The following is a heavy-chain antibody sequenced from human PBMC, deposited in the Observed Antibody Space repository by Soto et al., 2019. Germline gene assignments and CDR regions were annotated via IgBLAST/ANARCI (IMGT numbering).Heavy chain of an antibody. Sequence: QVQLQESGPGLVKPSQTLSLTCTVSGGSISSGDYYWSWIRQPPGKGLEWIGSIYYSGRTYYNPSRTSRVTTSVDTSKNQFSLKLNSVTAADTAVYYCASRHSSPYFDYWGQGTLVTVSS. J-gene: IGHJ4*02. CDR1: GGSISSGDYY. V-gene: IGHV4-30-4*01. D-gene: IGHD6-13*01. CDR3: ASRHSSPYFDY. CDR2: IYYSGRT.